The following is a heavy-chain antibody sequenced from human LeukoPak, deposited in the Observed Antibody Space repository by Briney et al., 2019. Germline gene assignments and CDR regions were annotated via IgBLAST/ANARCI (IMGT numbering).Heavy chain of an antibody. D-gene: IGHD3-3*01. Sequence: ASVKVSCKASGYSFTSNGISWVRQAPGQGLEWMGWISAYNGNTNYEKKLQGRVTMTTDTSTSTAYMELRSLRSDDTAVYYCARSYYDFWSGALDYWGQGTLVTVSS. J-gene: IGHJ4*02. V-gene: IGHV1-18*01. CDR3: ARSYYDFWSGALDY. CDR1: GYSFTSNG. CDR2: ISAYNGNT.